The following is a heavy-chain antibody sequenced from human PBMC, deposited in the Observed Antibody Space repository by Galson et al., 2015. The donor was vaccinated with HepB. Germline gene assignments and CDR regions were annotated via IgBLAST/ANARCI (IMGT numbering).Heavy chain of an antibody. V-gene: IGHV4-38-2*02. CDR2: IYHSGST. D-gene: IGHD5-18*01. Sequence: LSLTCTVSGYSISSGYYWGWIRQPPGKGLEWIGSIYHSGSTYYNSSLKSRVTTSVDTSKNQFSLKLSSVTAADTAVYFCARGMGYSYGPFDYWGQGTLVTVSS. CDR3: ARGMGYSYGPFDY. CDR1: GYSISSGYY. J-gene: IGHJ4*02.